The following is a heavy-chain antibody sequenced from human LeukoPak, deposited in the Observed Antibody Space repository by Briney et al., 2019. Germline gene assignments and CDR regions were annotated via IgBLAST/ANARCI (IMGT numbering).Heavy chain of an antibody. J-gene: IGHJ6*02. Sequence: GGSLRPSCAASGFTFSGYSMNWVRQAPGKGLEWVSSISSSSSYIYYADSVKGRFTISRDNAKNSLYLQMNSLRAEDTAVYYCARDTEYSSSSFILYYYGMDVWGQGTTVTVSS. CDR2: ISSSSSYI. D-gene: IGHD6-6*01. CDR1: GFTFSGYS. V-gene: IGHV3-21*01. CDR3: ARDTEYSSSSFILYYYGMDV.